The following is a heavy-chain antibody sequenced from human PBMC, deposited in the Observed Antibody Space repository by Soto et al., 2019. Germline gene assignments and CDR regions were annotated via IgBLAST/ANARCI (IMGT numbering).Heavy chain of an antibody. CDR2: INPSGGST. J-gene: IGHJ3*02. D-gene: IGHD2-2*01. V-gene: IGHV1-46*01. CDR3: ARARPSRFFPHFDI. CDR1: GYTFTSYY. Sequence: DSVKVACKASGYTFTSYYMHWVRQAPGQGLEWMGIINPSGGSTSYAQKFQGRVTMTRDTSTSTVYMELSSLRSEETAVYYCARARPSRFFPHFDIWGQGSMDTVTS.